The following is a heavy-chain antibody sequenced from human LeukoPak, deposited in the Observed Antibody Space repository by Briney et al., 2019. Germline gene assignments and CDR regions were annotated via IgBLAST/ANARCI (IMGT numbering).Heavy chain of an antibody. D-gene: IGHD6-13*01. J-gene: IGHJ4*02. CDR2: ISGGGSST. Sequence: GGSLRLSCAASGFTFSRYAMSSVCQAPGKGLEWVSAISGGGSSTYYADSVKGRFTISRDNSKNTLYLQMNSLRAEDTAIYYCAKGIAAAGPYFDYWGQGTLVTVSS. CDR1: GFTFSRYA. V-gene: IGHV3-23*01. CDR3: AKGIAAAGPYFDY.